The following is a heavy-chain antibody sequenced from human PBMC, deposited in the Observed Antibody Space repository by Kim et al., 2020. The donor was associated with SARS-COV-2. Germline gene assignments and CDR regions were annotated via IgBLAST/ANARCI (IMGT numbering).Heavy chain of an antibody. CDR1: KFTFSINW. CDR2: IKEDGSEK. Sequence: GGSLRLSCVVSKFTFSINWMSWVRQAPGKGLEWVAKIKEDGSEKYYAESVVGRFTISRDNAKNSLFLQMNSLSAEDTAVYYCARDRRYSLYYWGQGTLVTVSS. V-gene: IGHV3-7*01. D-gene: IGHD2-15*01. CDR3: ARDRRYSLYY. J-gene: IGHJ4*02.